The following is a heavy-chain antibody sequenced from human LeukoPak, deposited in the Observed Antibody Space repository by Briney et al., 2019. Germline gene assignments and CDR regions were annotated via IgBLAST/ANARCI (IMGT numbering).Heavy chain of an antibody. V-gene: IGHV3-7*03. CDR2: IKQDGSEK. Sequence: GGSLRLSCAASGFTFSSYWMSWVRRAPGKGLEWVANIKQDGSEKYYVDSVKGRFTISRDNSKNTLYLQMNSLRAEDTAVYYCARGLYCSGGSCLGNFDYWGQGTLVTVSS. CDR1: GFTFSSYW. D-gene: IGHD2-15*01. J-gene: IGHJ4*02. CDR3: ARGLYCSGGSCLGNFDY.